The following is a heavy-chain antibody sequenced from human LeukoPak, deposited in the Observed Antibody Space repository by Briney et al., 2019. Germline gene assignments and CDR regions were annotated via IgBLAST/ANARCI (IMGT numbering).Heavy chain of an antibody. CDR2: IYYSGST. Sequence: SETLSLTCTVSGGSISSSSYYWGWIRQPPGKGLEWIGSIYYSGSTYYNPSLKSRLTISVDTSRNQFSLKLSSVTAADTAVYYCARVPIYGSGSYTFDYWGQGTLVTVSS. CDR3: ARVPIYGSGSYTFDY. J-gene: IGHJ4*02. V-gene: IGHV4-39*07. D-gene: IGHD3-10*01. CDR1: GGSISSSSYY.